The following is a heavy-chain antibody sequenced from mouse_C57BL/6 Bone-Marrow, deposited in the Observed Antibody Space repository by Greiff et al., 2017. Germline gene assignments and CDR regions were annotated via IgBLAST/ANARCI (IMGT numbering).Heavy chain of an antibody. CDR1: GFTFSSYG. CDR3: ARHGYDYAWFAY. Sequence: EVMLVESGGDSVKPGGSLKLSCAASGFTFSSYGMSWVRQTPDKRLEWVATISSGGSYTYYPDSVKGRFTISRDNAKNTLYLQMSSLKSEDTAMYYCARHGYDYAWFAYWGQGTLVTVSA. V-gene: IGHV5-6*02. D-gene: IGHD2-4*01. J-gene: IGHJ3*01. CDR2: ISSGGSYT.